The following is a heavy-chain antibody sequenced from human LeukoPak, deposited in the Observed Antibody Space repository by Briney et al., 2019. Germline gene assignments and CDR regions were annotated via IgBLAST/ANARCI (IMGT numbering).Heavy chain of an antibody. V-gene: IGHV4-38-2*02. CDR3: ARYDFLPTRDAFDI. J-gene: IGHJ3*02. CDR2: FYNSGST. CDR1: GGSSSGYY. D-gene: IGHD3-3*01. Sequence: PSETLSLTCTASGGSSSGYYWGWIRQSPGKGLEWIASFYNSGSTYYTPSLKSRVTISVDTSKNQFSLKLSSVTAADTAVYYCARYDFLPTRDAFDIWGQGTMATVSS.